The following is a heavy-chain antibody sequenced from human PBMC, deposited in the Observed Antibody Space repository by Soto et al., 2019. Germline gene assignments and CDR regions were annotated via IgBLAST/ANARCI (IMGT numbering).Heavy chain of an antibody. J-gene: IGHJ4*02. D-gene: IGHD5-18*01. CDR2: ISYDGSNK. Sequence: QVQLVESGGGVVQPVRSLRLSCAAAVFTFSSYGMHLFRQAPGKGLEWVAVISYDGSNKYYADSVKGRFTISRDNSKNTLYLQMNSLRAEDTAVYYCAKPTWIQLWLLIDYWGQGTLVTVSS. CDR1: VFTFSSYG. V-gene: IGHV3-30*18. CDR3: AKPTWIQLWLLIDY.